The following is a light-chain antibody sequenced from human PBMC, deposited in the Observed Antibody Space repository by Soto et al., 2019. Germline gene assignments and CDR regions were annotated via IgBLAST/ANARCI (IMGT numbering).Light chain of an antibody. CDR2: DAS. CDR1: QSISRW. J-gene: IGKJ1*01. Sequence: DIQMTQSPSTLSASVGHSVTISCRASQSISRWLACYQQKPGKAPKILIYDASTLESGVPSRFSGSGSGTEFTLTISSLQPEDFATYYCQQYYSYPKTFGQGTTVDIK. V-gene: IGKV1-5*01. CDR3: QQYYSYPKT.